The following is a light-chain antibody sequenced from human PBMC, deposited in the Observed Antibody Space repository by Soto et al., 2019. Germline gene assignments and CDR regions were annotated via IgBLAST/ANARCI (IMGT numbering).Light chain of an antibody. CDR3: QQYNSYGLA. J-gene: IGKJ1*01. V-gene: IGKV1-5*01. CDR1: QSISSW. CDR2: DAS. Sequence: DIQLTQSPSTLSASVGDRVTMTCRASQSISSWLGWYQQKPGKAPKILIYDASSLESGVPSRFRGSGSGTEFTLTISRLQTDDFATYYCQQYNSYGLAFGQGTKVDIK.